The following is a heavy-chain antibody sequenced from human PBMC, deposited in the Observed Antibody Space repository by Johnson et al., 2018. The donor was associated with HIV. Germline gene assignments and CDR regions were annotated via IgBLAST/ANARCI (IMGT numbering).Heavy chain of an antibody. D-gene: IGHD4-23*01. J-gene: IGHJ3*02. V-gene: IGHV3-11*01. Sequence: QVQLVESGGGLVKPGGSLRLSCAASGLTFSDYDMSWIRQAPGKGLEWVSYISSSGITIYYADSVKGRFTISRDNSKNTLYLQMNSLRAEDTALYYCAKLKRLDAFDIWGQGTMVTVSS. CDR1: GLTFSDYD. CDR2: ISSSGITI. CDR3: AKLKRLDAFDI.